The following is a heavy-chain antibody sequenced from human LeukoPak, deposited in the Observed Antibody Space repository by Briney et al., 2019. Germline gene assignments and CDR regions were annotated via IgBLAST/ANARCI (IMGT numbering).Heavy chain of an antibody. D-gene: IGHD2-21*02. J-gene: IGHJ4*02. CDR3: AKDQHGYCGGDCSTDY. CDR2: ISYDGSNK. V-gene: IGHV3-30*18. Sequence: GGSLRLSCAASGFTFSSYGMHWVRQAPGKGLEWVAVISYDGSNKYYADSVKGRFTISRDNSKNTLYLQMNSLRAEDTAVYYCAKDQHGYCGGDCSTDYWGQGTLVTVSS. CDR1: GFTFSSYG.